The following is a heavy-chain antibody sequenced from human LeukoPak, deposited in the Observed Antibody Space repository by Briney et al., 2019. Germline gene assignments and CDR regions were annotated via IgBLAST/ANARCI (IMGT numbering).Heavy chain of an antibody. CDR3: ARPAGYCSAGNCYPDY. CDR2: IYPGDSDT. Sequence: GESLKTSCKGSGYSFSSYWIGWVRQMPGKGLEWMGIIYPGDSDTTYSPSFQGQVTISADKSINTAYLQWSSLKASDTAIYLCARPAGYCSAGNCYPDYWGQGALVTVSS. V-gene: IGHV5-51*01. D-gene: IGHD2-15*01. CDR1: GYSFSSYW. J-gene: IGHJ4*02.